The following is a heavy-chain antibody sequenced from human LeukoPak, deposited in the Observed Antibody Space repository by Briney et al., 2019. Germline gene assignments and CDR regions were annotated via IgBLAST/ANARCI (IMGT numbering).Heavy chain of an antibody. CDR3: ARGSSFGELSH. CDR1: GFTFSSYS. J-gene: IGHJ4*02. V-gene: IGHV3-48*04. D-gene: IGHD3-10*01. CDR2: ISSSGSTI. Sequence: GGSLRLSCAASGFTFSSYSMNWVRQAPGKGLEWVSYISSSGSTIHYADSVKGRFTISRDNAKNSLYLQMNSLRAEDTAVYYCARGSSFGELSHWGQGTLVTVSS.